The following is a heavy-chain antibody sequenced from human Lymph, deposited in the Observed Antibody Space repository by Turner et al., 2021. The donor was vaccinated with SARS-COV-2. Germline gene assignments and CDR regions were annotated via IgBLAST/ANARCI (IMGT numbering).Heavy chain of an antibody. CDR2: ISSSSSYI. CDR1: GFTFSSYS. J-gene: IGHJ4*02. CDR3: ARGDYGDYGTVYFDY. V-gene: IGHV3-21*01. Sequence: EVQLVESGGGLVNPGGSLRLSCAASGFTFSSYSMYWVRQAPGKGLEWVSSISSSSSYIYYADSVKGRFTISRDNAKNSLYLQMNSLRAEDTAVYYCARGDYGDYGTVYFDYWGQGTLVTVSS. D-gene: IGHD4-17*01.